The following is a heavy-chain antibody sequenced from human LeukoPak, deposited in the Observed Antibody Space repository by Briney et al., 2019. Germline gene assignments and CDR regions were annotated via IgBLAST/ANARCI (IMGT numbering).Heavy chain of an antibody. CDR1: VYTFTSYA. CDR3: ARVTAMVPSLYYYGMDV. Sequence: ASVKVSCKASVYTFTSYAMNWVRQAPGQGLEWMGWINTNTGNPTYAQGFTGRFVFSLDTSVSTAYLQISSLKAEDTAVYYCARVTAMVPSLYYYGMDVWGQGTTVTVSS. CDR2: INTNTGNP. J-gene: IGHJ6*02. V-gene: IGHV7-4-1*02. D-gene: IGHD5-18*01.